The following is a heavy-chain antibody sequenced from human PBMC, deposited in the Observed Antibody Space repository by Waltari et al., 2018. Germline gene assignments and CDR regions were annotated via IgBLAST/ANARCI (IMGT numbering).Heavy chain of an antibody. V-gene: IGHV3-7*01. CDR1: GFRTDW. CDR3: SKRLEI. J-gene: IGHJ3*02. CDR2: INEDGGEK. Sequence: DVQPGESGGGWVQPGGSLRLPCEVSGFRTDWMDWVRQAPGKGLQWVANINEDGGEKYYLDSVKGRFTISRDNAKKLVYLEMNTLRAEDTATYYCSKRLEIWGRGTMVAVS.